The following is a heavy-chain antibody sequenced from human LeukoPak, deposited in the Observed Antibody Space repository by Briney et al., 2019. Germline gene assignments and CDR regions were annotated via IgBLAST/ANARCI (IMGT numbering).Heavy chain of an antibody. Sequence: GGSLGLSCAASGFTFSSYDMNWVRQAPGKGLEWVSYISISRSSIYYADSVRGRFTIFRDNAKNSLYLQMNSLRDEDTAVYYCARVSPIGVYYFDYWGQGALVTVSS. V-gene: IGHV3-48*02. CDR2: ISISRSSI. CDR1: GFTFSSYD. D-gene: IGHD5/OR15-5a*01. J-gene: IGHJ4*02. CDR3: ARVSPIGVYYFDY.